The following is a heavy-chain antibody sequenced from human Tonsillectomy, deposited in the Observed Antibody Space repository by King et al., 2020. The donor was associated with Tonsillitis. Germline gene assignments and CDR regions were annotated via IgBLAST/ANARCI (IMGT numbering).Heavy chain of an antibody. J-gene: IGHJ4*02. CDR1: GGSISSYY. Sequence: QLQESGPGLVKPTETLSLTCTVSGGSISSYYWNWIRQPPGKELEWIGYIYYSGSTHYNPSLKSRVTMSVDTSKYQVSLKFTSVTPADTAVYYCARGFYDSSGYSQPFDSWGQGTLVTVSS. CDR2: IYYSGST. CDR3: ARGFYDSSGYSQPFDS. V-gene: IGHV4-59*01. D-gene: IGHD3-22*01.